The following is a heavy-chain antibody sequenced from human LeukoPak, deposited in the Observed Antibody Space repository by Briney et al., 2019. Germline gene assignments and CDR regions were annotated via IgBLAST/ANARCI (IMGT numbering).Heavy chain of an antibody. J-gene: IGHJ4*02. D-gene: IGHD3-3*01. CDR2: ISVSDDST. Sequence: GGSLRLSCAASGFTFSSYAMSSVRQTPAKGLERVSAISVSDDSTYYADSVKGRFTISRDNSKNTLYLQMNSLRAEDTAVYYCAKEWSDSYYFDYWGQGTLVTVSS. CDR3: AKEWSDSYYFDY. V-gene: IGHV3-23*01. CDR1: GFTFSSYA.